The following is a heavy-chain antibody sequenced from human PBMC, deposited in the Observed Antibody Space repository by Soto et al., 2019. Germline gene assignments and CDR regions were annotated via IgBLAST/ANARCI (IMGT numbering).Heavy chain of an antibody. D-gene: IGHD3-3*01. Sequence: HPGGSLRLSCAASGFTFDDYTMHWVRQAPGKGLEWVSLISWDGGSTYYADSVKGRFTISRDNSKNSLYLQMNSLRTEDTALYYCAKDLWNGGSRVTIFGVATTYYGMDVWGQGTTVTVSS. J-gene: IGHJ6*02. CDR1: GFTFDDYT. CDR2: ISWDGGST. CDR3: AKDLWNGGSRVTIFGVATTYYGMDV. V-gene: IGHV3-43*01.